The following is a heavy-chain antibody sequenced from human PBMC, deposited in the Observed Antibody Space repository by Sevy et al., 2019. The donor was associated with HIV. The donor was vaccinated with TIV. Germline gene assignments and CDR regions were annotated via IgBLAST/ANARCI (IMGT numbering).Heavy chain of an antibody. J-gene: IGHJ2*01. Sequence: GGSLRLSCAASGFTFSSYAMSWVRQAPGKGLEWVSAISGSGGSTYYADSVKGRFTISRDNSKNTLYLQMNSLRAEDTAVYYWTKGGSWVTRPDRYFDLWGRGTLVTVSS. CDR2: ISGSGGST. CDR3: TKGGSWVTRPDRYFDL. CDR1: GFTFSSYA. D-gene: IGHD4-17*01. V-gene: IGHV3-23*01.